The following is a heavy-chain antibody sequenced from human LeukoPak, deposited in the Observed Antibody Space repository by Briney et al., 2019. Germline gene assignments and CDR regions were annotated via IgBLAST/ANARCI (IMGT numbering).Heavy chain of an antibody. CDR2: ISWNSGSI. V-gene: IGHV3-9*01. J-gene: IGHJ4*02. Sequence: GGSLRLSCAASGFTFDDYAMHWVRQAPGKGLEWVSHISWNSGSITYADSVKGRFTISRDNAKNSLYLQMNSLRAEDTALYYCARGHDFWSGYYFDYWGQGTLVTVSS. D-gene: IGHD3-3*01. CDR1: GFTFDDYA. CDR3: ARGHDFWSGYYFDY.